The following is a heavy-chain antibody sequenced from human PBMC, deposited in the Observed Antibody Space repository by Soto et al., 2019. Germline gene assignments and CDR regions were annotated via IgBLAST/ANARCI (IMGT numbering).Heavy chain of an antibody. CDR1: GGSFSGYY. Sequence: QVQLQQWGAGLLKPSETLSLTCAVYGGSFSGYYWSWIRQPPGKGLEWIGEINHSGSTNYNPSLKSRVTVSVDTSKNQFSLKLSSVTAADTAVYYCARGGPYCSSISCRGPGWFDPWGQGTLVTVSS. CDR3: ARGGPYCSSISCRGPGWFDP. V-gene: IGHV4-34*01. J-gene: IGHJ5*02. D-gene: IGHD2-2*01. CDR2: INHSGST.